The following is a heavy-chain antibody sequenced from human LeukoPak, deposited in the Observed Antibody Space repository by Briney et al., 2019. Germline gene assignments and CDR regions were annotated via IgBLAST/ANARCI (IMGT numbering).Heavy chain of an antibody. Sequence: PGGSLRLSCAASGFTFSSYAMHWVRQAPGKGLEWVAVISYDGSNKYYADSVKGRFTISRDNAKNSLYLQMNSLRAEDTAVYYCAREAVRTRGLDYWGQGTLVTVSS. CDR2: ISYDGSNK. J-gene: IGHJ4*02. CDR1: GFTFSSYA. V-gene: IGHV3-30-3*01. D-gene: IGHD1-26*01. CDR3: AREAVRTRGLDY.